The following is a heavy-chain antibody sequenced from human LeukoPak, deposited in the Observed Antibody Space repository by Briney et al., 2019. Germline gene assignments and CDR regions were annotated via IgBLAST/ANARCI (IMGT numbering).Heavy chain of an antibody. Sequence: GASVKVSCKASGYTFTGYYMHWVRQAPGQGLEWMGWINPNSGGTNYAQKFQGRVTMTRDTSISTAYMELSRLGSDDTAVYYCARAGGDILAGPYYYYMDVWGKGTTVTVSS. D-gene: IGHD3-9*01. J-gene: IGHJ6*03. CDR1: GYTFTGYY. V-gene: IGHV1-2*02. CDR2: INPNSGGT. CDR3: ARAGGDILAGPYYYYMDV.